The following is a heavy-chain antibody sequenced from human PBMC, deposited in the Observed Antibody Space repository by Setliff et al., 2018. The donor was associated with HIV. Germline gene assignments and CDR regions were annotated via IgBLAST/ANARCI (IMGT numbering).Heavy chain of an antibody. J-gene: IGHJ3*02. Sequence: LRLSCAASGFTFSSYWMSWVRQAPGKGLEWVGFIRSKAYGGTTEYAASVKGRFTISRDDSKSIAYLQMNSLKTEDTAVYYCTRDKGYAFDIWGQGTMVTVSS. D-gene: IGHD5-18*01. CDR3: TRDKGYAFDI. CDR1: GFTFSSYW. V-gene: IGHV3-49*04. CDR2: IRSKAYGGTT.